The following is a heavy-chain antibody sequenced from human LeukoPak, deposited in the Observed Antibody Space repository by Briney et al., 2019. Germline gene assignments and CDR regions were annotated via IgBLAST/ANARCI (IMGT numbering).Heavy chain of an antibody. CDR1: GYTFTGYY. D-gene: IGHD5-12*01. CDR3: ARSIGYSGTYASYYYYGMDV. Sequence: ASVKVSCKASGYTFTGYYMHWVRQAPGQGLEWMGWINPNSGGTNYAQKFQGRVTMTRDTSISTAYMELSKLRSDDTAVYYCARSIGYSGTYASYYYYGMDVWGQGTTVTVSS. V-gene: IGHV1-2*02. J-gene: IGHJ6*02. CDR2: INPNSGGT.